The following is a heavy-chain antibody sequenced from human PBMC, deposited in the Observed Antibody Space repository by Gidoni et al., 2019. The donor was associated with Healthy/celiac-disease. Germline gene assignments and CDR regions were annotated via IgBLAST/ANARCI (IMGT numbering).Heavy chain of an antibody. CDR3: ARSLSCSSTSCYLPVAFDI. CDR2: IGYDGSNT. V-gene: IGHV3-33*01. J-gene: IGHJ3*02. D-gene: IGHD2-2*01. Sequence: QVQLVESGGGGVQPGRSLRLSCAASGFTFSSYGMPWVLQAPGKGLEWVAVIGYDGSNTDYADSVKGRFTISRDNSKNTLYLQMNSLRAEDTAVYYCARSLSCSSTSCYLPVAFDIWGQGTMVTVSS. CDR1: GFTFSSYG.